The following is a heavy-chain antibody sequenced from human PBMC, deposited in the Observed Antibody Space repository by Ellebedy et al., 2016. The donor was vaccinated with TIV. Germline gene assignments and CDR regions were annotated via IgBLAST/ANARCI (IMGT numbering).Heavy chain of an antibody. D-gene: IGHD3-3*01. J-gene: IGHJ4*02. CDR1: GYTFANHG. CDR3: ARDRDSFGVVSSLFDS. CDR2: VGAYNGNT. V-gene: IGHV1-18*01. Sequence: AASVKVSCKASGYTFANHGITWLRQAPGQGLEWMGWVGAYNGNTNYAQSLRGRVTMTTDTSSSTAYMELRSLTSEDTAVYFCARDRDSFGVVSSLFDSWGQGTLVFVSS.